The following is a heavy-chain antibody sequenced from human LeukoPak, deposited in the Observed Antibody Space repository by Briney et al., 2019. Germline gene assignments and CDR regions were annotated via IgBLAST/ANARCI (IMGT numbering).Heavy chain of an antibody. V-gene: IGHV3-74*03. CDR3: ARGRYNGMDA. CDR2: INTDGSNT. J-gene: IGHJ6*02. CDR1: GFTFTDSW. Sequence: PGGSLRLSCVASGFTFTDSWMHWVRQGPGKGLVWVSRINTDGSNTKYADSVKGRFTVSRDNAKNTLYLQMNSLRAEDTAVYHCARGRYNGMDAWGQGTTVTVSS.